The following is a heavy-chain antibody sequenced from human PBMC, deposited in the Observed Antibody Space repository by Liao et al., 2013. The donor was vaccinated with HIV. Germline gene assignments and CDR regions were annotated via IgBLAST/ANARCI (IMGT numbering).Heavy chain of an antibody. CDR3: ARAVSSDNYHDAFDF. CDR1: GGSFTTHY. J-gene: IGHJ3*01. D-gene: IGHD6-19*01. V-gene: IGHV4-59*11. CDR2: IYYGGTT. Sequence: QVQLQESGPGLVKPSETLSLTCSVSGGSFTTHYWTWIRQPPGKGLEWIGNIYYGGTTSYNASLESRVTISVDRSRNQFSLRLTSVTAADTAVYFCARAVSSDNYHDAFDFWGRGTLVAVSS.